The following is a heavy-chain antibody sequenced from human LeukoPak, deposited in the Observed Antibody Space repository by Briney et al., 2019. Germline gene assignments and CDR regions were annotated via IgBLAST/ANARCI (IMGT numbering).Heavy chain of an antibody. CDR2: IYYSGST. CDR1: GGSISSGGYY. V-gene: IGHV4-31*03. J-gene: IGHJ6*02. CDR3: ARDDSSGYPYYYYGMDV. Sequence: PSQTLSLTCTVSGGSISSGGYYWSWLRQHPGKGLEWIGYIYYSGSTYYNPSLKSRVTISVDTSKNQFSLKLSSVTAADTAVYYCARDDSSGYPYYYYGMDVWGQGTTVTVSS. D-gene: IGHD3-22*01.